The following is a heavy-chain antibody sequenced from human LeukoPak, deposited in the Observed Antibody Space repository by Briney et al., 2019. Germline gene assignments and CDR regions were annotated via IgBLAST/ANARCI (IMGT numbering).Heavy chain of an antibody. CDR3: ARSPTDYDSSGYYRY. V-gene: IGHV3-23*01. Sequence: GGSLRLSCAASGFTFTSYSMNWVRQAPGKGLEWVSTISGGGGSTYYADSVKGRFTISRDNSKNTLYLQMNSLRAGDTAVYYCARSPTDYDSSGYYRYWGQGTLVTVSS. D-gene: IGHD3-22*01. CDR2: ISGGGGST. J-gene: IGHJ4*02. CDR1: GFTFTSYS.